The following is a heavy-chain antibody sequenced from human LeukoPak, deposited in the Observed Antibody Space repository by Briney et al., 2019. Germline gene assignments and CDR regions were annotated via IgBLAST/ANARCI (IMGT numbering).Heavy chain of an antibody. J-gene: IGHJ4*02. CDR1: GFTVSSNY. V-gene: IGHV3-53*01. Sequence: PGGSLRLSCAASGFTVSSNYMSWVRQAPGKGLEWVSVIYSGGSTYYADSVKGRFTISRDNSKNTLYLQMNSLRAEDTAVYYCARVPSLDLIVGADDYWGQGTLVTVSS. CDR2: IYSGGST. D-gene: IGHD1-26*01. CDR3: ARVPSLDLIVGADDY.